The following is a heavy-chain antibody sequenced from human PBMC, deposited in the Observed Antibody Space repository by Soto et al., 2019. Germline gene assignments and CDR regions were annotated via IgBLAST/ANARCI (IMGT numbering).Heavy chain of an antibody. J-gene: IGHJ4*02. CDR1: GGTFSSYT. Sequence: QVPLVQSGAEVKKPGSSVKVSCKASGGTFSSYTISWVRQAPGQGLEWMGRIIPILGIANYAQKFQGRVTITADKSTSTAYMELSSLRSEDTAVYYCAREYWKSAVDFDYWGQGTLVTVSS. CDR2: IIPILGIA. D-gene: IGHD1-1*01. V-gene: IGHV1-69*08. CDR3: AREYWKSAVDFDY.